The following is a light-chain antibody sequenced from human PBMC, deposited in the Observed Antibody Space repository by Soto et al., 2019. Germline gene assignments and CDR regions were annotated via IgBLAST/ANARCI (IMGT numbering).Light chain of an antibody. V-gene: IGKV1-5*01. J-gene: IGKJ1*01. CDR3: QQYNSYWT. CDR2: DAS. Sequence: DIQMTQSPSTLSASVGDRVTITCRASQSISSWLAWYQQKPGKAPKLLIYDASSLESGVPSRFSGSGSGTEFTRTISSLQPDDFATHYCQQYNSYWTFGQGTKVEIK. CDR1: QSISSW.